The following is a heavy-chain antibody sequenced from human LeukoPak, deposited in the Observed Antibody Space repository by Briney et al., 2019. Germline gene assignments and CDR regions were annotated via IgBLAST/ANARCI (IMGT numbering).Heavy chain of an antibody. D-gene: IGHD3-3*01. CDR3: AKTSLSDPSGHYYYMDV. J-gene: IGHJ6*03. V-gene: IGHV3-23*01. CDR1: GFTFSSYA. CDR2: ISGSGGST. Sequence: PGGSLRLSCAASGFTFSSYAMGWVRQAPGKGLEWVSAISGSGGSTYYADSVKGRFTISRDDSQNTVSLQLNNLRIEDTALYYCAKTSLSDPSGHYYYMDVWGKGTTVTVSS.